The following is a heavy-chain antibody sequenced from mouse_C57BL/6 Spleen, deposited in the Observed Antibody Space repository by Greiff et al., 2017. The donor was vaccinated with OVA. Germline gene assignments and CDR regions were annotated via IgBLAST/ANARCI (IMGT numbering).Heavy chain of an antibody. CDR3: ANFDV. CDR2: ISNGGGST. J-gene: IGHJ1*03. Sequence: DVMLVESGGGLVQPGGSLKLSCAASGFTFSDYYMYWVRQTPEKRLEWVAYISNGGGSTYYPDTVKGRFTISRDNAKNTLYLQMSRLKSEDTAMYYCANFDVWGTGTTVTVSS. CDR1: GFTFSDYY. V-gene: IGHV5-12*01.